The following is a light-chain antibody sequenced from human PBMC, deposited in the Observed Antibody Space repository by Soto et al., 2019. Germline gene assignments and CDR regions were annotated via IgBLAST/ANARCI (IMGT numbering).Light chain of an antibody. V-gene: IGKV1-5*01. CDR1: QNINNY. CDR3: QQYNSYRYT. CDR2: GAS. J-gene: IGKJ2*01. Sequence: DIQMTQSPSSLSASVGDRVTITCRAGQNINNYLNWYQQKPGKAPKLLIYGASSLESGVPSRFSGSGSGTEFTLTISSLQPDDFATYYCQQYNSYRYTFGQGTKLEIK.